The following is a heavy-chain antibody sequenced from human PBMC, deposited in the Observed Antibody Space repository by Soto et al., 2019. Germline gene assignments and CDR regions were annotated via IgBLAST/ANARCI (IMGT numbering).Heavy chain of an antibody. J-gene: IGHJ6*03. CDR3: AREITMVRGPSLIYYMDV. V-gene: IGHV3-21*01. D-gene: IGHD3-10*01. CDR2: ISSSSSYI. CDR1: GFTFSSYS. Sequence: EVQLVESGGGLVKPGGSLRLSCAASGFTFSSYSMNWVRQAPGKGLEWVSSISSSSSYIYYADSVKGRFTISRDNAKNSLYLQMNSLRAEDTAVYYCAREITMVRGPSLIYYMDVWGKGTTVTVSS.